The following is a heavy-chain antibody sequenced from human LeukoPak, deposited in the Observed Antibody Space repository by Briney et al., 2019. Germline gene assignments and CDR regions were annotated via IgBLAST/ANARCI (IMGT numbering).Heavy chain of an antibody. CDR2: IKEDGSRE. V-gene: IGHV3-7*01. CDR3: ARDSPGYGAYVS. J-gene: IGHJ1*01. CDR1: GFTFSTYW. Sequence: GGSLRLSCAASGFTFSTYWMTWVRQAPGKGLEWVANIKEDGSREYYVDSVKGRFTVSRDNAKNSLYLQMDSLTAEDTAVYYCARDSPGYGAYVSWGQGTLVSVSS. D-gene: IGHD5-12*01.